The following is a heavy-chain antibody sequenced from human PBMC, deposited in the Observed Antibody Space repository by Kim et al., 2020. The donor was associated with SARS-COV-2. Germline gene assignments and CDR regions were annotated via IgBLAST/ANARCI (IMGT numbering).Heavy chain of an antibody. V-gene: IGHV4-38-2*02. CDR1: GYSISSGYY. D-gene: IGHD3-16*01. CDR2: IYHSGST. J-gene: IGHJ2*01. Sequence: SETLSLTCTVSGYSISSGYYWGWIRQPPGKGLEWIGSIYHSGSTYYNPSLKSRVTISVDKSKNQFFLKLSSVTAADTAVYYCARWDFGDNDWYFDFWGRGTLVSVSS. CDR3: ARWDFGDNDWYFDF.